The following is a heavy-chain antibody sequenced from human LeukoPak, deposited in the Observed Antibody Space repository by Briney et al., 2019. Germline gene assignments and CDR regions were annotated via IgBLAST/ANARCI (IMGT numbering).Heavy chain of an antibody. D-gene: IGHD4-11*01. CDR3: ARDRGDYSNYRGFDY. CDR2: INWNGGST. J-gene: IGHJ4*02. CDR1: GFTFDGYG. V-gene: IGHV3-20*01. Sequence: GGSLRLSCAASGFTFDGYGMVWVRQAPGKGLEWVSGINWNGGSTGYADSVKGRFTISRDNAKNSLYLRMNSLRAEDTALYHCARDRGDYSNYRGFDYWGQGTLVTVSS.